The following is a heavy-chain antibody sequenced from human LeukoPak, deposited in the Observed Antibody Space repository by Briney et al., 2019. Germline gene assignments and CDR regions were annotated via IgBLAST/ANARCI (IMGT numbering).Heavy chain of an antibody. Sequence: GGSLRLSCVASGLTFSDYYMSWIRQAPGKGLEWVSYISSSGSTIYYADSVKGRFTISRDNSKNTLYLQMNSLRAEDTAVYYCAKETWLKEYYFDYWGQGTLVTVSS. J-gene: IGHJ4*02. D-gene: IGHD2/OR15-2a*01. CDR1: GLTFSDYY. CDR2: ISSSGSTI. CDR3: AKETWLKEYYFDY. V-gene: IGHV3-11*01.